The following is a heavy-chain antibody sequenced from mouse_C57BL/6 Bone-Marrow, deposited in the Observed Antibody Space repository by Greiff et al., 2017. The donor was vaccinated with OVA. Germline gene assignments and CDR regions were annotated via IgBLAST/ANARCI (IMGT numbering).Heavy chain of an antibody. CDR3: ARSGWFAY. CDR1: GYTFTSYD. Sequence: VHLVESGPELVKPGASVKLSCKASGYTFTSYDINWVKQRPGQGLEWIGWIYPRDGSTKYNEKFKGKATLTVDTSSSTAYMELHSLTSEDSAVYFCARSGWFAYWGQGTLVTVSA. V-gene: IGHV1-85*01. J-gene: IGHJ3*01. D-gene: IGHD3-1*01. CDR2: IYPRDGST.